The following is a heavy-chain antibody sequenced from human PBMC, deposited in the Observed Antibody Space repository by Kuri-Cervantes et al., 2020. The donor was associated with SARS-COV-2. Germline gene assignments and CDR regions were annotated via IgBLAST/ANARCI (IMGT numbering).Heavy chain of an antibody. V-gene: IGHV1-18*01. J-gene: IGHJ4*02. D-gene: IGHD2-2*01. CDR2: LSAYNGNT. CDR1: GYTFTSYG. CDR3: ARGGESPIVVVPAAIPLFDY. Sequence: ASVKVSCKASGYTFTSYGISWVRQAPGQGLEWMGWLSAYNGNTNYAQKPQGRVTMTTDTSTSTAYMELRSLRSDDTAVYYCARGGESPIVVVPAAIPLFDYWGQGTLVTVSS.